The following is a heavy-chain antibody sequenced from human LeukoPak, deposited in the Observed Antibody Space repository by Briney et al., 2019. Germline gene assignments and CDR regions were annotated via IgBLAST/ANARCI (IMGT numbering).Heavy chain of an antibody. CDR1: GFIFSSYW. V-gene: IGHV3-7*01. CDR2: INQEGSER. CDR3: AKDSSVYHYDSRSLDY. D-gene: IGHD3-22*01. Sequence: GGSLRLSCEVSGFIFSSYWMSWVRQAPGKGLEWVGNINQEGSERNHGDSVNGRFTISRDNSKNTLYLQMNSLRAEDTAVYYCAKDSSVYHYDSRSLDYWGLGTLVTVSS. J-gene: IGHJ4*02.